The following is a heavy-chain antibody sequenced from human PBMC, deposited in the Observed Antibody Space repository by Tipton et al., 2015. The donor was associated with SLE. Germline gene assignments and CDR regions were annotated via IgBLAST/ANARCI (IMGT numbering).Heavy chain of an antibody. CDR2: ISPYNGHT. D-gene: IGHD6-13*01. V-gene: IGHV1-18*01. Sequence: QVQLVQSGAEVKKPGASVKVSCKASRYTFTNYDITWVRQAPGQGLEWMGWISPYNGHTNSAQKLQGRVTLTTDTSTNTAYMELRSLGSDDTAVYYCARDHPYRWYCGMDVWGQGTTVTVSS. CDR3: ARDHPYRWYCGMDV. J-gene: IGHJ6*02. CDR1: RYTFTNYD.